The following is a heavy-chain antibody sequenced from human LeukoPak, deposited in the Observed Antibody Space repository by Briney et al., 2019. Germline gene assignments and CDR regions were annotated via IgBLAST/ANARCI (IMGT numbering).Heavy chain of an antibody. CDR2: ISSSSSYI. CDR3: ARGAQIVVVPPAQARPGPPGVDC. D-gene: IGHD2-2*01. Sequence: GGSLRLSCAASRFTFSDYSMNWVRQAPGKGLEWVSSISSSSSYIYYADSVKGRFTISRDNAKNSLYLQMNSLRAEDTAVYYCARGAQIVVVPPAQARPGPPGVDCWGQGTLVTVSS. V-gene: IGHV3-21*01. CDR1: RFTFSDYS. J-gene: IGHJ4*02.